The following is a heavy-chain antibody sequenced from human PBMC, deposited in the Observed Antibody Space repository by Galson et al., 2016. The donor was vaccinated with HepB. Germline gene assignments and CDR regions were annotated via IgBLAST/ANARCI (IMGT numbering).Heavy chain of an antibody. D-gene: IGHD3-10*01. J-gene: IGHJ6*02. CDR2: ILYDGSND. CDR1: GLVFNRYA. Sequence: SLRLSCAASGLVFNRYAMHWVRQAPGRGLEWVALILYDGSNDIYSDSVQGRFTITRDNSKNTLYLQMNSLRPEDTATYYCATGGIRSYDSYGIDVWGQGTTVTVSS. CDR3: ATGGIRSYDSYGIDV. V-gene: IGHV3-30-3*01.